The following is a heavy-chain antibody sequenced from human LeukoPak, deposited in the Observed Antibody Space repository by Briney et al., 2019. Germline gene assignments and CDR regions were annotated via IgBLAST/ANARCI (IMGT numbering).Heavy chain of an antibody. CDR3: AREKTGDGHNFNWFDS. V-gene: IGHV1-69*05. D-gene: IGHD5-24*01. CDR1: GGTFRHHA. J-gene: IGHJ5*01. CDR2: TIPFLDTP. Sequence: SVKVSCKALGGTFRHHAVSWVRQAPGQGLEWMGGTIPFLDTPQYAQRFQGRLTITTDESTITAYMELNSLESDDTAVYYCAREKTGDGHNFNWFDSWGQGTLVTVSS.